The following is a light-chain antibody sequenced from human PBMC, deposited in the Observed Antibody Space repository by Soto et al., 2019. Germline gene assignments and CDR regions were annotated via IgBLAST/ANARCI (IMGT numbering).Light chain of an antibody. Sequence: EVVMTQSPATLSVSPGERATLSCRASQSVSSNLAWYQHKPGQAPRLLIYGAYTRATGIPARFSGSGSGTEFTLTISSLQSEDFAVYSCQQYNKWPLTFGGGTKVEIK. CDR2: GAY. J-gene: IGKJ4*01. CDR3: QQYNKWPLT. CDR1: QSVSSN. V-gene: IGKV3-15*01.